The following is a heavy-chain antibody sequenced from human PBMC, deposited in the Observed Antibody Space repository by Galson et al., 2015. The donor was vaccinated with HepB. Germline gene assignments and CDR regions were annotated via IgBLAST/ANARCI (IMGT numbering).Heavy chain of an antibody. CDR2: IWYDGSNK. D-gene: IGHD5-12*01. CDR3: ARGRMDGYSGYATRYYYYGMDV. V-gene: IGHV3-33*01. Sequence: SLRLSCAASGFTFSSYGMHWVRQAPGKGLEWVAVIWYDGSNKYYADSVKGRFTISRDNSKNTLYLQMNSLRAEDTAVYYCARGRMDGYSGYATRYYYYGMDVWGQGTTVTVSS. CDR1: GFTFSSYG. J-gene: IGHJ6*02.